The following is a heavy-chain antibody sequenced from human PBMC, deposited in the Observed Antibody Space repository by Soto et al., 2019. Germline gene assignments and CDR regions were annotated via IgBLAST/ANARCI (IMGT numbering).Heavy chain of an antibody. CDR2: IYYSGST. CDR3: ARIHRPGVATVEHDY. J-gene: IGHJ4*02. CDR1: GGSISSSSYY. Sequence: PSETLSLTCTVSGGSISSSSYYWGWIRQPPGKGLEWIGSIYYSGSTYYNPSLKSRVTISVDTSKNQFSLKLSSVTAADTAVYYCARIHRPGVATVEHDYWGQRTLDTVSS. V-gene: IGHV4-39*01. D-gene: IGHD5-12*01.